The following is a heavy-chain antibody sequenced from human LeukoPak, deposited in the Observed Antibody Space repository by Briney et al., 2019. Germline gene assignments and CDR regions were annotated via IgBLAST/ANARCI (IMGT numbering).Heavy chain of an antibody. V-gene: IGHV1-46*01. Sequence: GASVKVSCMASGYTFPSYFMHWVRQAPGQGLEWMGIINPTGGSTSYAQKFQGRVTMTRDTSTSTVYMELSSLRSEDTAVYYCAREGTHSSSPLDFWGQGTLVTVSS. D-gene: IGHD6-13*01. CDR3: AREGTHSSSPLDF. CDR2: INPTGGST. J-gene: IGHJ4*02. CDR1: GYTFPSYF.